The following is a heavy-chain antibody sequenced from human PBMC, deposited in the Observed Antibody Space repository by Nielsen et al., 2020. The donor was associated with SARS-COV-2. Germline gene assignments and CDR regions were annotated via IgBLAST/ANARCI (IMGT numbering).Heavy chain of an antibody. CDR3: ARHTVYSSTWFAFDL. CDR2: LSTQNGNT. CDR1: RYSFASYS. D-gene: IGHD6-13*01. J-gene: IGHJ3*01. Sequence: ASVKVSCKASRYSFASYSMHWVRQAPGQRLEWMGWLSTQNGNTNFAQKFQGRVTVTTDTSTNTVYMELRSLRSDDTAVYYCARHTVYSSTWFAFDLWGQGTMVTVSS. V-gene: IGHV1-3*04.